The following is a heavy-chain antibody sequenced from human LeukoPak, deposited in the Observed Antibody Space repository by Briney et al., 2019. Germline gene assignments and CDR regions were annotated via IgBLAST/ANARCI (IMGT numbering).Heavy chain of an antibody. Sequence: ASVKVSCKAPGYTFISYYMHWVRQAPGQGLEWMGLINLSGGGTSHAQKFQGRVTMSRDTSTSTVYMELSSLRSEDTAVYYCAGSSVERQQLARFDYWGQGTLVTVSS. V-gene: IGHV1-46*01. J-gene: IGHJ4*02. CDR3: AGSSVERQQLARFDY. CDR1: GYTFISYY. CDR2: INLSGGGT. D-gene: IGHD6-13*01.